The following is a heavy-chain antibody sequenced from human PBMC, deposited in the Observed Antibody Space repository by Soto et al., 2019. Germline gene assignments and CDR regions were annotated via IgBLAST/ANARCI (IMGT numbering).Heavy chain of an antibody. V-gene: IGHV4-30-2*01. J-gene: IGHJ4*02. Sequence: SETLSLTCAVSGGSISSGGYSCSWIRQPPGKGLEWIGYIYHSGSTYYNPSLKSRVTISVDRSKNQFSLKLSSVTAADTAVYYCARDPSYYDSSGYYDNWGQGTLVTVSS. D-gene: IGHD3-22*01. CDR2: IYHSGST. CDR1: GGSISSGGYS. CDR3: ARDPSYYDSSGYYDN.